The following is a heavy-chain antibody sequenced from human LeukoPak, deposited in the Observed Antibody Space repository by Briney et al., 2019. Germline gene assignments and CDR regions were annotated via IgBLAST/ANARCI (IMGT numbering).Heavy chain of an antibody. V-gene: IGHV3-23*01. CDR1: GFTFSSHA. CDR2: ISGSGGST. CDR3: AKAGYCSSTSCYADFDY. J-gene: IGHJ4*02. Sequence: GGSLRLSCAASGFTFSSHAMSWVRRAPGKGLEWVSAISGSGGSTYYADSVKGRFTISRDNSKNTLYLQMNSLRAEDTAVYYCAKAGYCSSTSCYADFDYWGQGTLVTVSS. D-gene: IGHD2-2*01.